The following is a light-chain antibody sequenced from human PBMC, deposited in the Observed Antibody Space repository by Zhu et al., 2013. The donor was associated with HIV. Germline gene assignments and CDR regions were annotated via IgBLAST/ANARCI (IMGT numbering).Light chain of an antibody. CDR3: QAWVNSTVI. CDR1: KLGDRY. J-gene: IGLJ2*01. V-gene: IGLV3-1*01. Sequence: SYELTQPPSVSVSPGQTASITCSGDKLGDRYTCWYQQKPGQSPVLVIYQDKKRPSGIPERFSGSNSGNTATLTISGTQAMDEADYYCQAWVNSTVIFGGGTKLTVL. CDR2: QDK.